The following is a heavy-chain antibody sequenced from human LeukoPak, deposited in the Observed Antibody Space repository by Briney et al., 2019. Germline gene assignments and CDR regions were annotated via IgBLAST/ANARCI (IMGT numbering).Heavy chain of an antibody. Sequence: SETLSLTCSVSGYSISSDYYWGWIRQPPGKGLEWIGSIFHTGSTYYNPSLKSRVTISVDTSKNQFSLKLSSVTAADTAVYYCARRRYAFDIWGQGTMVTVSS. CDR3: ARRRYAFDI. CDR1: GYSISSDYY. J-gene: IGHJ3*02. V-gene: IGHV4-38-2*02. D-gene: IGHD4-17*01. CDR2: IFHTGST.